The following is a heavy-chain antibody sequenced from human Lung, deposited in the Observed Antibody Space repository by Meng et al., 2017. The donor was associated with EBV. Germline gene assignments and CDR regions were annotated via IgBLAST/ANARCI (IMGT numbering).Heavy chain of an antibody. CDR2: QCHADDT. Sequence: RELGGSGPGLVKPSGTLPLSCTVSGGPISRTGTCGGWIRQPPGKGLEWIGSQCHADDTYYNPSLMGRVTISVDTSKNQVSLKLTSVTAADTSIYYCVRHTFSGNPGGIDSWGQGILVTVSS. CDR1: GGPISRTGTC. D-gene: IGHD4-23*01. J-gene: IGHJ4*02. V-gene: IGHV4-39*01. CDR3: VRHTFSGNPGGIDS.